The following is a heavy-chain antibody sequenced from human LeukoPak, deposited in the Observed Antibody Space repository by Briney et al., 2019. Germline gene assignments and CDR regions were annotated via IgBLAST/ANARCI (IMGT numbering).Heavy chain of an antibody. V-gene: IGHV4-59*01. J-gene: IGHJ5*02. CDR2: IYYSGST. CDR3: ARELELSWFDP. CDR1: GVSISSYY. Sequence: SETLSLTCTVSGVSISSYYWSWIRQPPGKGLEWIGYIYYSGSTNYNPSLKSRVTISVDTSKNQFSLKLSSVTAADTAVYYCARELELSWFDPWGQGTLVTVSS. D-gene: IGHD1-7*01.